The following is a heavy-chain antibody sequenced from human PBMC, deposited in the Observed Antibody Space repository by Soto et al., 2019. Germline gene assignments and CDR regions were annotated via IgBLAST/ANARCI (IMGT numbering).Heavy chain of an antibody. CDR1: GGTFSSYT. D-gene: IGHD5-18*01. CDR2: IIAILDIP. Sequence: ASVKVSCKASGGTFSSYTLSWVRQAPGQGLEWMGRIIAILDIPNYARKFQGRVTITADKSSSTAYMELSSLRSDDTAVYYCASGYSYGIFDFWGQGTLVTVSS. CDR3: ASGYSYGIFDF. J-gene: IGHJ4*02. V-gene: IGHV1-69*02.